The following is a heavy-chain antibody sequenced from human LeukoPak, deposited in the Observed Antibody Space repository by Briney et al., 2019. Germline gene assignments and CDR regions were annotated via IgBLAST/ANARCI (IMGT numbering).Heavy chain of an antibody. CDR2: IYHSGST. Sequence: KPSETLSLTCAVSGYSISSGYYWGWIRQPPGKGLEWIGSIYHSGSTYYNPSLKSRVTLSVATSKNQFSLKLSSVTAADTAVYYCARHAVAFWSGYLGPGGDYWGQGTLVTVSS. V-gene: IGHV4-38-2*01. CDR3: ARHAVAFWSGYLGPGGDY. J-gene: IGHJ4*02. CDR1: GYSISSGYY. D-gene: IGHD3-3*01.